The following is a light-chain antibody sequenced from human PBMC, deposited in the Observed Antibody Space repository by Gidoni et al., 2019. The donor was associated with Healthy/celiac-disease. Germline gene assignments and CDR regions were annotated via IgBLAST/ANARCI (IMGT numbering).Light chain of an antibody. V-gene: IGLV3-19*01. CDR3: NSRDSSGNHYV. J-gene: IGLJ1*01. CDR1: SLRSYY. CDR2: GKN. Sequence: SSELTQDPAVSVALGQTVRITCQGDSLRSYYASWYQQKPGQAPVLVIYGKNNRPSVIPDRFTSSSSGNTASLTITGAQAEDETDYYCNSRDSSGNHYVFGTGTKVTVL.